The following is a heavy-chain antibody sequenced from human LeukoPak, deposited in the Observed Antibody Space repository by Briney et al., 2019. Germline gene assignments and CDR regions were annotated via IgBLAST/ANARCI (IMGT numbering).Heavy chain of an antibody. V-gene: IGHV4-59*08. Sequence: PSETPSLTCSVSGGSISTYYWNWIRQPPGKELEWIGYIYYSGSTDYNPSLKSRVTISVDTFNNQFSLRLSSVTAADTAVYYCARQRLLWFGESNSGFDYWGQGTLVTVSS. J-gene: IGHJ4*02. D-gene: IGHD3-10*01. CDR1: GGSISTYY. CDR3: ARQRLLWFGESNSGFDY. CDR2: IYYSGST.